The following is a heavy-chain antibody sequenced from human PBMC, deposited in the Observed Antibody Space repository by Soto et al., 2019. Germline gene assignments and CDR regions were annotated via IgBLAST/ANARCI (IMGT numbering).Heavy chain of an antibody. Sequence: PSETLSLTCNVSGGSIRSYYWSWIRQPAGKPLEWIGRIYTTGSTNYNPSLKSRVTMSIDTSKSQFSLKVSSVTAADTAVYYCAREGAGGFGMDVWGQGTTVTVSS. D-gene: IGHD1-26*01. CDR2: IYTTGST. CDR1: GGSIRSYY. CDR3: AREGAGGFGMDV. J-gene: IGHJ6*02. V-gene: IGHV4-4*07.